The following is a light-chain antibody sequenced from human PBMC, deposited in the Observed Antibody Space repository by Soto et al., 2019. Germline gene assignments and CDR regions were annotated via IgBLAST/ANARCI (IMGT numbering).Light chain of an antibody. Sequence: ETVMTQSPATLSVSPGERATLSCRAAQDVTTNFAWYQLRRGQAPRLLIYDASNRATGIPARFSGSGSGTDFTLTISSLEPEDFAVYYCQQYNNWPRTFGQGTKVDIK. CDR2: DAS. CDR3: QQYNNWPRT. J-gene: IGKJ1*01. CDR1: QDVTTN. V-gene: IGKV3D-15*01.